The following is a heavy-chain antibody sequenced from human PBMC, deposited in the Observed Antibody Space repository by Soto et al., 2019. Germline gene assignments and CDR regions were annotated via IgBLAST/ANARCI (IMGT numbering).Heavy chain of an antibody. CDR2: IVKDGSLQ. Sequence: QVQLVESGGGVVQPGRSLRLSCAASGFTFSNYGMHWVRQAPGKGLEWVAVIVKDGSLQHYGDSVKGRFTISRDNSKNRLFLQMESLRAEDTAVYYCARDDDFPDNGLDYWGQGILVTVSS. D-gene: IGHD1-1*01. CDR1: GFTFSNYG. CDR3: ARDDDFPDNGLDY. J-gene: IGHJ4*02. V-gene: IGHV3-33*01.